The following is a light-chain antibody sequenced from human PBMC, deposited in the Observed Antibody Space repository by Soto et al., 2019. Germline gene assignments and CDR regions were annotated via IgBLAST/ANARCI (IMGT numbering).Light chain of an antibody. CDR3: SSYRSGGTFV. V-gene: IGLV2-14*01. CDR1: SSDVGGYNY. Sequence: QSALAQPTSVSGSPGQSIAISCTGTSSDVGGYNYVSWHQQHPGKAPKVLISVVSNRPSGVSNRFSGSTSGNTASLTISGLQAEDEADYYCSSYRSGGTFVFGSGTKLTVL. CDR2: VVS. J-gene: IGLJ1*01.